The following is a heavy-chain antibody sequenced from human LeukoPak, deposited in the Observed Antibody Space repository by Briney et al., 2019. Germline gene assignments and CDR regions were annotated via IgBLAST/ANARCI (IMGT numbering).Heavy chain of an antibody. CDR1: GFNFSSYW. Sequence: GGSLRLSCAASGFNFSSYWMSWVRQAPGKGLEWVANIKEDGSEKYYVDSVKSRFTISRDNAKNSLYLQMNSLRAEGTAVYYCARRGRGNYFDYWGQGTLVTVSS. J-gene: IGHJ4*02. D-gene: IGHD3-16*01. CDR3: ARRGRGNYFDY. V-gene: IGHV3-7*01. CDR2: IKEDGSEK.